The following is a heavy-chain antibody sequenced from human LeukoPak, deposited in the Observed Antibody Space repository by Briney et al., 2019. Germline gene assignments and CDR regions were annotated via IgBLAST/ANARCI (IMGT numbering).Heavy chain of an antibody. D-gene: IGHD2-15*01. CDR2: INPNSGGT. J-gene: IGHJ6*02. CDR3: AKRQYCSGGSCYSPKFLYYYYGMDV. V-gene: IGHV1-2*02. Sequence: VSVKVSCKASGYTFTGYYMHWVRQAPGQGLEWMGWINPNSGGTNYAQKFQGRVTMTRDTSISTAYMELSRLRSDDTAVYYCAKRQYCSGGSCYSPKFLYYYYGMDVWGQGTTVTVPS. CDR1: GYTFTGYY.